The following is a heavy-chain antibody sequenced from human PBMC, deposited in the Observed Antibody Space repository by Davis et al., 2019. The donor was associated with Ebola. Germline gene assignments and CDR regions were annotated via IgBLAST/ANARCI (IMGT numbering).Heavy chain of an antibody. D-gene: IGHD5-12*01. CDR3: ARTRDIVATINEGEPYYFDY. V-gene: IGHV1-69*05. CDR1: GGTFSSYA. Sequence: SVKVSCKASGGTFSSYAISWVRQAPGQGLEWMGGIIPIFGTANYAQKFQGRVTMTTDTSTSTAYMELRSLRSDDTAVYYCARTRDIVATINEGEPYYFDYWGQGTLVTVSS. J-gene: IGHJ4*02. CDR2: IIPIFGTA.